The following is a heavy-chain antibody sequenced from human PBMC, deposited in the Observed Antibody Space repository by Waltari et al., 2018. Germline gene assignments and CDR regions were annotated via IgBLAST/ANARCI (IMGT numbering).Heavy chain of an antibody. D-gene: IGHD2-2*01. CDR1: CVAITSSSY. J-gene: IGHJ3*01. CDR2: VYFNGNT. CDR3: ACLRSYSSSWPDIFDV. Sequence: LQPQESGPGLVTPSAPLSLPSSVACVAITSSSYCCWIRQPPGKELSWMGSVYFNGNTYYSPSLKSRLTISVDTSKDQCSLSLSSVTAADTAVYYCACLRSYSSSWPDIFDVWGQGTKVTVSS. V-gene: IGHV4-39*01.